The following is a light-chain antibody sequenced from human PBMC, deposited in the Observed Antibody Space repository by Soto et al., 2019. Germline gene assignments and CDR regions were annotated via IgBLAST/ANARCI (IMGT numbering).Light chain of an antibody. Sequence: EIVMTQSPATLSASPGERVTLSCRASQSISTNLAWYQQTPGQAPRLLISGASTRATGIPARFTGSGSGTDFTLTIDSLQSEDFAVYYCQHYNNWPPKTFGQGTKVDIK. J-gene: IGKJ1*01. CDR1: QSISTN. CDR3: QHYNNWPPKT. V-gene: IGKV3-15*01. CDR2: GAS.